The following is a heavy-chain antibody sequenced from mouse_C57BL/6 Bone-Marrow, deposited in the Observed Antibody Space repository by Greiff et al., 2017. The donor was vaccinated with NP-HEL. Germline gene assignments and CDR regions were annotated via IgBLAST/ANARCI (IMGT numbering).Heavy chain of an antibody. V-gene: IGHV3-8*01. Sequence: VQLKESGPGLAKPSQTLSLTCSVTGYSITSDYWNWIRKFPGNKLEYMGYISHSGSTYYNPSLNSRNSISRDTSKNPYSLQLNSVTTEDTATYYCARSPLWLRRNSCAMDYWGQGTSVTVSS. D-gene: IGHD2-2*01. CDR1: GYSITSDY. CDR2: ISHSGST. J-gene: IGHJ4*01. CDR3: ARSPLWLRRNSCAMDY.